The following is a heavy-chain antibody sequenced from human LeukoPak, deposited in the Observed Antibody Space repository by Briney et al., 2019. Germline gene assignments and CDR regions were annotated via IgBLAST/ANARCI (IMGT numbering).Heavy chain of an antibody. D-gene: IGHD2-2*01. V-gene: IGHV3-23*01. Sequence: GGSLRLSRAASGFTFSSYAMSWVRQAPGKGLEWVSAISGSGGSTYYADSVKGRFTISRDNSKKTLYLQMNSLRAEDTAVYYCANSVVPAAPTDYWGQGTLVTVSS. CDR2: ISGSGGST. CDR1: GFTFSSYA. CDR3: ANSVVPAAPTDY. J-gene: IGHJ4*02.